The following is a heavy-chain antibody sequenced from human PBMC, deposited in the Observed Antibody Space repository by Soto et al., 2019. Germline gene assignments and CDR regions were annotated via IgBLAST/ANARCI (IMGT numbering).Heavy chain of an antibody. D-gene: IGHD2-15*01. CDR2: INPESGNP. J-gene: IGHJ4*02. CDR3: VSEDCRNTNCLKGFDY. Sequence: ASVKVSCKASGYTFTDYYMHWVRQAPGQGFEWVGGINPESGNPKYVPKFQGRVTVTRDTSTSTAYMELNRLTSDDTAVYYCVSEDCRNTNCLKGFDYWGQGTLVTVSS. V-gene: IGHV1-2*02. CDR1: GYTFTDYY.